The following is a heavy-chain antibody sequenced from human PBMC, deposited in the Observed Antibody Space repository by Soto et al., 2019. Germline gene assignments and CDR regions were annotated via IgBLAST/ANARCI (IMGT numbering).Heavy chain of an antibody. V-gene: IGHV1-8*01. CDR1: GYTFTSYD. CDR3: ARGLSTRIPAIVATKGTDWRYYYYMDV. J-gene: IGHJ6*03. D-gene: IGHD5-12*01. CDR2: MNPNSGNT. Sequence: QVPLVQSGAEVKKPGASVKVSCKASGYTFTSYDINWVRQATGQGLEWMGWMNPNSGNTGYAQKFQGRVTMTRNTSISTAYMELSSLRSEDTAVYYCARGLSTRIPAIVATKGTDWRYYYYMDVWGKGTTVTVSS.